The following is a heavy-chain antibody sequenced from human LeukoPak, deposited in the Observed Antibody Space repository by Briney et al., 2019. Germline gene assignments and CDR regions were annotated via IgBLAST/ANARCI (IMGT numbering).Heavy chain of an antibody. CDR2: IFYDGSS. Sequence: PSETLSLTCIVSGGSISNSNYYWGWIRQPPGRGLEWIGSIFYDGSSDYNPSLKSRVTISADTSKNKFSLKVNSVTAADTAVYFCARYYGSGRDGDYWGQGTLVTVSS. CDR3: ARYYGSGRDGDY. CDR1: GGSISNSNYY. J-gene: IGHJ4*02. D-gene: IGHD3-10*01. V-gene: IGHV4-39*01.